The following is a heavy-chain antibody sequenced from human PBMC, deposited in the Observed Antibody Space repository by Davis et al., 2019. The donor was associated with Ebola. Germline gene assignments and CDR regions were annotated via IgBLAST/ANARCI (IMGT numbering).Heavy chain of an antibody. Sequence: SETLSLTCTVSGGSISSYYWSWIRQPPGKGLEWIGYIYYSGSNNYNPSLKSRVTISVDTSKNQFSLKLSSVTAADTAVYYCARLNYDFWSGYYSGNWFDPWGQGTLVTVSS. CDR1: GGSISSYY. CDR2: IYYSGSN. D-gene: IGHD3-3*01. J-gene: IGHJ5*02. CDR3: ARLNYDFWSGYYSGNWFDP. V-gene: IGHV4-59*08.